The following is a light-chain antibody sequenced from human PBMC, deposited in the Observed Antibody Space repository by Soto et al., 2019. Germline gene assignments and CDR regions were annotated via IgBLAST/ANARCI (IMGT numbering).Light chain of an antibody. Sequence: QLVLTQPRSVSGSPGQSVTISCTGTSSDVGGYNFVSWYQQHPGKAPKLMIYDVSKRPSGVPDRFSGSKSGNTASLTISGLQAEDEADYYCCSYAGSYTWVFGGGTKVTVL. CDR3: CSYAGSYTWV. CDR1: SSDVGGYNF. V-gene: IGLV2-11*01. CDR2: DVS. J-gene: IGLJ2*01.